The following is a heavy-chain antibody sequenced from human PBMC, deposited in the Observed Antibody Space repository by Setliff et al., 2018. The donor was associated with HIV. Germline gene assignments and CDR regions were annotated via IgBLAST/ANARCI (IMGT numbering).Heavy chain of an antibody. V-gene: IGHV3-21*01. Sequence: KPGGSLRLSCAASGFTFSAYSMNWVRQVPGKGLEWVSCISTSGNFIYYAGSLKGRFTISRDNARNSLYLDMNTLRAEDTALYYCARSRSTRDAFDTWGQGTMVTVSS. D-gene: IGHD2-2*01. J-gene: IGHJ3*02. CDR2: ISTSGNFI. CDR1: GFTFSAYS. CDR3: ARSRSTRDAFDT.